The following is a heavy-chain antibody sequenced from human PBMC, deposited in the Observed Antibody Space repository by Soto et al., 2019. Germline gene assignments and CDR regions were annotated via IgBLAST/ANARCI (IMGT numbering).Heavy chain of an antibody. V-gene: IGHV1-69*01. CDR1: GGTFSSYA. CDR2: IIPIFGTA. D-gene: IGHD3-9*01. J-gene: IGHJ6*02. Sequence: QVQLVQSGAEVKKPGSSVKVSCKASGGTFSSYAISWVRQAPGQGLEWMGGIIPIFGTANYAQKFQGRVMITADESTSTAYMELSSLRSEDTAVYYCASWSRLRYFDWLSYGMDVWGQGTTVTVSS. CDR3: ASWSRLRYFDWLSYGMDV.